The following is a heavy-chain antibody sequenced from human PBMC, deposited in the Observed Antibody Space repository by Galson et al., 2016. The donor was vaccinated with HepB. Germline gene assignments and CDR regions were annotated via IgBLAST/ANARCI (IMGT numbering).Heavy chain of an antibody. Sequence: SLTLSCAASGFTLRSYGMHWVRQAPAEGLAGVADINHDGVKEDYADSVRGRFTISRDNSKNTLYLQMNSLRVEDTAVYYCARDDRVVQDAMDGIEHWGQGTLVTVSS. CDR1: GFTLRSYG. J-gene: IGHJ5*02. CDR2: INHDGVKE. D-gene: IGHD1-1*01. V-gene: IGHV3-33*08. CDR3: ARDDRVVQDAMDGIEH.